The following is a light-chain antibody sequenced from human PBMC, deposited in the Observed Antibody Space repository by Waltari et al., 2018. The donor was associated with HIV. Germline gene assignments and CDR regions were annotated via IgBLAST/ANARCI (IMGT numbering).Light chain of an antibody. V-gene: IGLV3-1*01. CDR2: QDT. J-gene: IGLJ2*01. CDR1: ELGDRY. CDR3: QARDSSTVV. Sequence: SYELTQPPSMSVSPGQTASITCSGDELGDRYACWYQQKPGQSPLLVIYQDTKRPSGIPERFSGSNSGNTATLTISGTQAMDEADYYCQARDSSTVVFGGGTKLTVL.